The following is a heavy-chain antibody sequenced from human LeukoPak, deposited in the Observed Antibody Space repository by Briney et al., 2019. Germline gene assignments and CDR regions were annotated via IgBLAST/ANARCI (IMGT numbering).Heavy chain of an antibody. V-gene: IGHV3-48*01. CDR3: ARVVTDSSGYYFGYFDY. J-gene: IGHJ4*02. CDR1: GFSFSSYS. Sequence: TGGSLRLSCAASGFSFSSYSMNWVRQAPGKGLEWVSYITSSISTMYYADAVKGRFAISRDNAKNSLYLQMNSLRAEDTAVYYCARVVTDSSGYYFGYFDYWGQGTLVTVSS. D-gene: IGHD3-22*01. CDR2: ITSSISTM.